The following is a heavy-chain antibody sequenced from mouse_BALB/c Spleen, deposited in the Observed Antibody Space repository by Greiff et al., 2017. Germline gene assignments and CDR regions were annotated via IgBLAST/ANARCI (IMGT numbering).Heavy chain of an antibody. D-gene: IGHD2-3*01. V-gene: IGHV3-8*02. CDR2: ISYSGST. J-gene: IGHJ4*01. CDR3: AGYSYDGYYFYAMDY. Sequence: EVKVVESGPSLVKPSQTLSLTCSVTGDSITSGYWNWIRKFPGNKLEYMGYISYSGSTYYNPSLKSRISITRDTSKNQYYLQLNSVTTEDTATYYCAGYSYDGYYFYAMDYGGQGTSVTVSS. CDR1: GDSITSGY.